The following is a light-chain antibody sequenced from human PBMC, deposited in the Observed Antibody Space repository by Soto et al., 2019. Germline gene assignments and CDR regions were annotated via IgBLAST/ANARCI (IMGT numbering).Light chain of an antibody. CDR3: QQRSNWPYT. Sequence: EIVLTQSPATLSLSPGERATLSCRASQSVSSYLAWYQQKPGQAPRLLIYDASNRATGIPALFSGSGPGTDFTLTISSLEPEDFAVYYCQQRSNWPYTFGQGTKLEIK. V-gene: IGKV3-11*01. J-gene: IGKJ2*01. CDR1: QSVSSY. CDR2: DAS.